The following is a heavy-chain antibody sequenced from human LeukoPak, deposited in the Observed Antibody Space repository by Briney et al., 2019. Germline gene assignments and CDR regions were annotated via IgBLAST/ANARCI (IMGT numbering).Heavy chain of an antibody. CDR3: AREGSGRFSPLDY. D-gene: IGHD2-15*01. V-gene: IGHV3-21*01. CDR2: ISSSSSYI. CDR1: GFTFSSYS. Sequence: GGSLRLSCAASGFTFSSYSMNWVRQAPGKGLEWVSSISSSSSYIYYADSVKGRFTISRDNAKNSLSLQMNSLRAEDTAVYYCAREGSGRFSPLDYWGQGTLVTVSS. J-gene: IGHJ4*02.